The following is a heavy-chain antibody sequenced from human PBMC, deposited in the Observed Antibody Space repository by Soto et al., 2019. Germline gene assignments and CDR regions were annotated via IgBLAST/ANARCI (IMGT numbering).Heavy chain of an antibody. CDR2: MNPNSGNT. CDR1: GYTFTSYD. Sequence: ASVKVSCKASGYTFTSYDINLVRQATGQGLEWMGWMNPNSGNTGYAQKFQGRVTMTRNTSISTAYMELSSLRSEDTAVYYCARATIFGVVPKRGAFDIWGQGTMVTVSS. D-gene: IGHD3-3*01. V-gene: IGHV1-8*01. J-gene: IGHJ3*02. CDR3: ARATIFGVVPKRGAFDI.